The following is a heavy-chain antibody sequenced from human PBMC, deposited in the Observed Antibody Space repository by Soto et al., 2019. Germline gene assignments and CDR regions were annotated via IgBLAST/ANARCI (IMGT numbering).Heavy chain of an antibody. J-gene: IGHJ4*02. V-gene: IGHV3-23*01. CDR3: AKGYLPGYSRGWYYFGY. Sequence: EVQLLESGGGLVQPGGSLRLSCAASGFTFSSYAMSWVRQAPGKGLEWVSAISGSGGSTYYADPVKGRFTISRDISKNTLYLQMNSLRAEDTAVYYCAKGYLPGYSRGWYYFGYWGQGTLVTVSS. CDR2: ISGSGGST. D-gene: IGHD6-19*01. CDR1: GFTFSSYA.